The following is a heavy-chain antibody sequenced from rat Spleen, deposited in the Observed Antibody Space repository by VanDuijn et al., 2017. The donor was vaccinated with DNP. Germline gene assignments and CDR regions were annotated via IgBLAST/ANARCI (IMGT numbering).Heavy chain of an antibody. CDR2: ISYSGST. V-gene: IGHV3-1*01. D-gene: IGHD1-12*02. CDR3: ARASYHGTYYPNWYFDF. J-gene: IGHJ1*01. Sequence: EVQLQESGPGLVKPSQSLSLTCSVTGYSITRSYRWNWIRKFPGNKMEWMAYISYSGSTGNNPSLKSRIAITKDTSKRRFSLHLNYVTTEETATYSCARASYHGTYYPNWYFDFWGPGTTVTVSS. CDR1: GYSITRSY.